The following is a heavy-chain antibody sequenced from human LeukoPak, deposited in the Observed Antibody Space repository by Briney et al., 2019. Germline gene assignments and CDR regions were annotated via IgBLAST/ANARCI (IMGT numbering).Heavy chain of an antibody. Sequence: SETLSLTFTVSGGSISSYYWSWIRQPPGKGLEWIGYIYYSGSTNYNPSLKSRITISVDTSKNQFSLKLSSVTAADTAVYYCARLLSSSTPDDAFDIWGQGTMVTVSS. CDR2: IYYSGST. CDR1: GGSISSYY. J-gene: IGHJ3*02. V-gene: IGHV4-59*01. D-gene: IGHD6-13*01. CDR3: ARLLSSSTPDDAFDI.